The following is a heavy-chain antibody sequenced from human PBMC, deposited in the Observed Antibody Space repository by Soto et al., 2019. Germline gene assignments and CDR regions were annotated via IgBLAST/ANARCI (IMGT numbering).Heavy chain of an antibody. CDR3: ARTPRGGANVYPYFDF. CDR2: IDWDDDK. J-gene: IGHJ4*02. CDR1: GFSLSTSGVC. D-gene: IGHD1-26*01. V-gene: IGHV2-70*11. Sequence: SGPTLVNPTQTLTLTCTFSGFSLSTSGVCVSWIRLPPGKALEWLARIDWDDDKYYTTSLKTRLTVSKDTAKNQVVLKMTNMDPVDTATYYCARTPRGGANVYPYFDFWGLGTLVTLSS.